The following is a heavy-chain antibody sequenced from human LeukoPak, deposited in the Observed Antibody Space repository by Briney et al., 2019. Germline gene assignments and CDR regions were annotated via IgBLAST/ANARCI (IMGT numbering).Heavy chain of an antibody. J-gene: IGHJ3*02. D-gene: IGHD1-26*01. CDR1: GFTFSNYW. CDR2: IKSDGRSGA. V-gene: IGHV3-74*01. CDR3: ARGGSPPEALGDTFDI. Sequence: GGSLRLLCAASGFTFSNYWMHWVRQVRGKGRVWVSRIKSDGRSGATYADSVKGRFTISRDNAKNTLYLQMSSLRADDTAVYYCARGGSPPEALGDTFDIWGQGTMITVSS.